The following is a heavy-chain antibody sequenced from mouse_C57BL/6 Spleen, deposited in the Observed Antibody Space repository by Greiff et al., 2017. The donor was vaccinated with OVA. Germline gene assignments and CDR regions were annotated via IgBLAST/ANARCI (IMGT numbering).Heavy chain of an antibody. J-gene: IGHJ1*03. CDR2: INPNNGGT. V-gene: IGHV1-22*01. CDR1: GYTFTDYN. Sequence: EVQLQQSGPELVKPGASVKMSCKASGYTFTDYNMYWVKQSHGKSLEWIGYINPNNGGTSYNQKFKGKATLTVNKSSSTAYMELRSLTSEDSAVYYCASNYYGSSYWYFDVWGTGTTVTVSS. CDR3: ASNYYGSSYWYFDV. D-gene: IGHD1-1*01.